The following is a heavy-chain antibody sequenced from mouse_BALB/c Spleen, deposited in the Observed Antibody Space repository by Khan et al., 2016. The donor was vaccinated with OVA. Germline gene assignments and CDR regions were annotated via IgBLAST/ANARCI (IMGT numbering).Heavy chain of an antibody. CDR1: GYTFTNFG. J-gene: IGHJ3*01. CDR3: ARGLNYYGSWFAY. Sequence: QIQLVQSGPELKKPGETVKISCKASGYTFTNFGMNWVKQAPGKALKWMGWINTSTGEPTYADDFKGRFASSLETAASTAYLQINNLKNEDMATYFCARGLNYYGSWFAYWGQGTLVTVSA. CDR2: INTSTGEP. D-gene: IGHD1-1*01. V-gene: IGHV9-1*02.